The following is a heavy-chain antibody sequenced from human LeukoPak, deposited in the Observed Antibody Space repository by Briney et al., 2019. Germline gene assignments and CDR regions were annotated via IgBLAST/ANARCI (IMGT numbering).Heavy chain of an antibody. Sequence: GGSLRLSCAASGFTFSNAWMSWVRQAPGKGLEWVGRFRSKTDGGTIDYAAPVKGRFTISRDDSRNTLYLQMNSLKTEDTAVYYCTTVIMGAPKDDYWGQGALVTVSS. D-gene: IGHD1-26*01. CDR2: FRSKTDGGTI. CDR1: GFTFSNAW. J-gene: IGHJ4*02. V-gene: IGHV3-15*05. CDR3: TTVIMGAPKDDY.